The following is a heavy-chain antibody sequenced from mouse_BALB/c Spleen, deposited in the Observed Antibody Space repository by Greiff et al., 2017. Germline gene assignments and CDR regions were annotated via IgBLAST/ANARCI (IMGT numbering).Heavy chain of an antibody. CDR3: ARDIYGNYGDWFAY. CDR2: IWAGGST. V-gene: IGHV2-9*02. CDR1: GFSLTSYG. Sequence: VQLQQSGPGLVAPSQSLSITCTVSGFSLTSYGVHWVRQPPGKGLEWLGVIWAGGSTNYNSALMSRLSISKDNSKSQVFLKMNSLQTDDTAMYYCARDIYGNYGDWFAYWGQGTLVTVSA. J-gene: IGHJ3*01. D-gene: IGHD2-1*01.